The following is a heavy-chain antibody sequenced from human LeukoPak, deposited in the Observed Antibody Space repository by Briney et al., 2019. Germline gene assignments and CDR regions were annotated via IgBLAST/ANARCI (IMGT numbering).Heavy chain of an antibody. D-gene: IGHD5-12*01. J-gene: IGHJ6*02. CDR3: ARGGPHYSYYGMDV. CDR1: GGSISSYY. CDR2: IYYSGST. Sequence: SETLSLTCTVSGGSISSYYWSWIRQPPGKGLEWIGYIYYSGSTNYNPSLKSRVTISVDTSKNRFSLKLSSVTAADTAVYYCARGGPHYSYYGMDVWGQGTTVTVPS. V-gene: IGHV4-59*01.